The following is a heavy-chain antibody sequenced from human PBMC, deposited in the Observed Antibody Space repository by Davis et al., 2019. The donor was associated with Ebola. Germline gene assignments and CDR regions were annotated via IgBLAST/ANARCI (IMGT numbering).Heavy chain of an antibody. V-gene: IGHV3-23*01. CDR2: ISGSGTGP. J-gene: IGHJ6*02. CDR1: GFTFTSYS. CDR3: AKGSLYGSRSITAGMDV. D-gene: IGHD4-17*01. Sequence: GESLKISCAASGFTFTSYSMTWVRQAPGKGLEWVSGISGSGTGPYYADSVKGRFTFSRDNSKNTLYLQMNSLRAEDTAVYYCAKGSLYGSRSITAGMDVWGQGTTVTVSS.